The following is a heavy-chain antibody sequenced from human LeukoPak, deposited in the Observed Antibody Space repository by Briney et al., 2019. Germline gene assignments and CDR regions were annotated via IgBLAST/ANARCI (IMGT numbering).Heavy chain of an antibody. D-gene: IGHD1-26*01. J-gene: IGHJ4*02. CDR1: GYTFTSYY. V-gene: IGHV1-46*01. Sequence: GASVKVSCKASGYTFTSYYMHWVRQAPGQGLEWMGIINPSGGSTSYAQKFQCRVTMTRDTSTSTAYMELSSLRSEDTAVYYCVGWWELIGCWGQGTLVTVSS. CDR3: VGWWELIGC. CDR2: INPSGGST.